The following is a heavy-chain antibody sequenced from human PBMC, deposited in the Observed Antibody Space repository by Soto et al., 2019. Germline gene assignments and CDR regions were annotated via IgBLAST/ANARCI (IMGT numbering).Heavy chain of an antibody. CDR1: GFTFSSYA. CDR2: ISYDGSNK. D-gene: IGHD3-22*01. V-gene: IGHV3-30-3*01. Sequence: PGVSLRLSCAASGFTFSSYAMHWVRQAPGKGLEWVAVISYDGSNKYYADSVKGRFTISRDNSKNTLYLQMNSLRAEDTAVYYCARGRGTMIVVVITDYWGQGTLVTVSS. CDR3: ARGRGTMIVVVITDY. J-gene: IGHJ4*02.